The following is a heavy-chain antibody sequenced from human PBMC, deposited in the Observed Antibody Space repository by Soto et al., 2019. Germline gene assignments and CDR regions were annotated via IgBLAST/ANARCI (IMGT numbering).Heavy chain of an antibody. V-gene: IGHV3-11*01. CDR2: ISSGGGST. J-gene: IGHJ5*02. CDR1: GFIFSDYY. Sequence: QVQLVESGGGLVKPGGSLRLSCAASGFIFSDYYMNWIRRAPGKGLEWVSYISSGGGSTYYADSVKGRFTISRDNAKNSLYRQMNSLRAADTAVYYCARGRGGGNGYGSNWFDPWGQGTLVTVSS. CDR3: ARGRGGGNGYGSNWFDP. D-gene: IGHD5-18*01.